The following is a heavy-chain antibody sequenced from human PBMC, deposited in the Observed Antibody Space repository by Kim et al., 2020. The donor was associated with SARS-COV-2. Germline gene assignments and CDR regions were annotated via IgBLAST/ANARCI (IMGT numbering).Heavy chain of an antibody. CDR1: GFTFSSYG. V-gene: IGHV3-33*01. D-gene: IGHD2-15*01. CDR2: IWYDGSNK. CDR3: ARERDIVVVGPYYYGMDV. J-gene: IGHJ6*02. Sequence: GGSLRLSCAASGFTFSSYGMHWVRQAPGKGLEWVAVIWYDGSNKYYADSVKGRFTISRDNSKNTLYLQMNSLRAEDTAVYYCARERDIVVVGPYYYGMDVWGQGTTVTVSS.